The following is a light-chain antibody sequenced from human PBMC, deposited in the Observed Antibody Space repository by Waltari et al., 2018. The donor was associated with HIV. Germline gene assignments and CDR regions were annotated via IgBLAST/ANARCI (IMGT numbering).Light chain of an antibody. J-gene: IGLJ2*01. V-gene: IGLV2-14*01. CDR2: EVR. CDR1: GSDVCGYNN. Sequence: HSALTQPASVSGSTGQSITISCTGTGSDVCGYNNVAWYQQRPGTAPKPLIYEVRKRPSGISSRSSGSKSGNTASLNISGLQAEDEADYYCSSYTDTTTLGVVFGGGTKLTVL. CDR3: SSYTDTTTLGVV.